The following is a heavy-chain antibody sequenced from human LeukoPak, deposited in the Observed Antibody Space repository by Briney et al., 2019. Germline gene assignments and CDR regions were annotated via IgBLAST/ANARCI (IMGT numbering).Heavy chain of an antibody. CDR3: ARHHSSSYNDGMDV. Sequence: GESLKISCKGSGYRFTDYWIGWVRQMPGKGLEWMGIIYPGDSDTRYSPPFQGQVAISADKSISTAYLQWSSLKASDTAMYYCARHHSSSYNDGMDVWGQGTTVTVFS. J-gene: IGHJ6*02. D-gene: IGHD6-13*01. V-gene: IGHV5-51*01. CDR1: GYRFTDYW. CDR2: IYPGDSDT.